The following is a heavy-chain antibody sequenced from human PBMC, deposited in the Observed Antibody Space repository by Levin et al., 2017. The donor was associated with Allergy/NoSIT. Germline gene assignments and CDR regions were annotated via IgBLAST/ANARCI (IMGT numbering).Heavy chain of an antibody. V-gene: IGHV1-2*06. J-gene: IGHJ6*03. CDR1: GYTFTGYY. D-gene: IGHD3-9*01. CDR2: INPNSGGT. CDR3: ARDHYYFDWLPQANYYYYYMDV. Sequence: GESLKISCKASGYTFTGYYMHWVRQAPGQGLEWMGRINPNSGGTNYAQKFQGRVTMTRDTSISTAYMELSRLRSDDTAVYYCARDHYYFDWLPQANYYYYYMDVWGKGTTVTVSS.